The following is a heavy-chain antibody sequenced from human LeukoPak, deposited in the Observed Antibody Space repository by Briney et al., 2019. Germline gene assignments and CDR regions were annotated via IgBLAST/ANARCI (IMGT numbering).Heavy chain of an antibody. D-gene: IGHD6-13*01. CDR1: VGSISSGNYY. Sequence: SETLSLTCTVSVGSISSGNYYYSCIRQSAGKGMEWIGNIYMSGSTRYNPSLMSRVAMSVDTSKNQFSLKISSATAADTAVYYCARDWGIAAATPYYFDHWGQGILVTVSS. J-gene: IGHJ4*02. V-gene: IGHV4-61*09. CDR3: ARDWGIAAATPYYFDH. CDR2: IYMSGST.